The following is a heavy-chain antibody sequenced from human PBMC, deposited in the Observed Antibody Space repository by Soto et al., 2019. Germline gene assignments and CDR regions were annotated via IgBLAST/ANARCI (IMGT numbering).Heavy chain of an antibody. CDR3: AKDWGRGGATADYYYALDV. V-gene: IGHV3-30*04. CDR2: ISNDGEKQ. CDR1: GFIFSGYA. D-gene: IGHD1-26*01. Sequence: QVQLVESGGGVVQPGSSLRLSCAASGFIFSGYAMNWVRQAPGKGLDYIGVISNDGEKQEYTDSVKGRFTISRDNSRNTLYLQMNSLRVEDTAIYYCAKDWGRGGATADYYYALDVWGQGTTVTVSS. J-gene: IGHJ6*02.